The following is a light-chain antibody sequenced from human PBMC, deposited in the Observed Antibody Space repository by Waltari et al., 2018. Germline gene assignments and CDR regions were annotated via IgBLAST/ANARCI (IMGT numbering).Light chain of an antibody. J-gene: IGKJ2*01. CDR1: QSVLYSSNNKNY. V-gene: IGKV4-1*01. Sequence: DIVMTQSPDSLAVSLGERATINCKASQSVLYSSNNKNYLAWYQQNPGQPPKVLIYWASFRESGVPDRFSGSGSETDFTLTISSLQAEDVAVYYCQQYYSTPPYTFGQGTKLEIK. CDR3: QQYYSTPPYT. CDR2: WAS.